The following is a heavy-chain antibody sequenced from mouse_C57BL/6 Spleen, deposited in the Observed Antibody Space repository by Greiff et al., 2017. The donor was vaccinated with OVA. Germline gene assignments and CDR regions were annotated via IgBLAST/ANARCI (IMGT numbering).Heavy chain of an antibody. CDR2: IYPGDGDT. Sequence: VKVVESGPELVKPGASVKISCKASGYAFSSSWMNWVKQRPGKGLEWIGRIYPGDGDTNYNGKFKGKATLTADKSSSTAYMQLSSLTSEDSAVYFCARGATTVVRSMDYWGQGTSVTVSS. D-gene: IGHD1-1*01. CDR1: GYAFSSSW. CDR3: ARGATTVVRSMDY. J-gene: IGHJ4*01. V-gene: IGHV1-82*01.